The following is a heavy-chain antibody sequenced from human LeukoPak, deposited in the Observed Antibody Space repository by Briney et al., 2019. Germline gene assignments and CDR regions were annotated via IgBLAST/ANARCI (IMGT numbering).Heavy chain of an antibody. CDR1: GYTFTSYD. CDR3: ARDGSYCSSTSCWGYGMDV. J-gene: IGHJ6*02. D-gene: IGHD2-2*01. Sequence: ASVKVSCKASGYTFTSYDINWVRQATGQGLEWMGWMNPNSGNTDYAQKLQGRVTMTTDTSTSTAYMELRSLRSDDTAVYYCARDGSYCSSTSCWGYGMDVWGQGTTVTVSS. CDR2: MNPNSGNT. V-gene: IGHV1-8*01.